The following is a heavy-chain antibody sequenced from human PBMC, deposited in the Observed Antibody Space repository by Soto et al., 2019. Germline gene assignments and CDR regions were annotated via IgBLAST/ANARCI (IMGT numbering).Heavy chain of an antibody. CDR3: ARDGDLRSDFWSGPLGGGWFDP. J-gene: IGHJ5*02. D-gene: IGHD3-3*01. CDR2: SIPIFGST. V-gene: IGHV1-69*12. Sequence: QVQLVQSGAEVRKPGSSVKVSCKASGGTFSNSAITWVRQAPGQGLEWVGGSIPIFGSTNYAQKFQGRVTITADESKSTAYMERSSLTSEDTDVYYCARDGDLRSDFWSGPLGGGWFDPWGQGTLVTVSS. CDR1: GGTFSNSA.